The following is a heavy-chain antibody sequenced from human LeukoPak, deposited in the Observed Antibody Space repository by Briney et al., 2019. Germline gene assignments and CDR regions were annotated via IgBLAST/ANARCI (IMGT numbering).Heavy chain of an antibody. Sequence: RSGRSLRLSCAASGFTFSSYAMHWVRQAPGKGLEWVAVISYDGSNKYYADSVKGRFTISRDNSKNTLYLQMNSLRAEDTAVYYCARSPLRPLSPQFDYWGQGTLVTVSS. CDR1: GFTFSSYA. D-gene: IGHD4-17*01. CDR2: ISYDGSNK. V-gene: IGHV3-30-3*01. CDR3: ARSPLRPLSPQFDY. J-gene: IGHJ4*02.